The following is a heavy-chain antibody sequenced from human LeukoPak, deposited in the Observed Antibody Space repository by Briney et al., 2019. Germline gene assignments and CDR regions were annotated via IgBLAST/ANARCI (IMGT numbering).Heavy chain of an antibody. D-gene: IGHD3/OR15-3a*01. CDR1: GYTFTSND. J-gene: IGHJ6*02. CDR2: MNPNSGNT. Sequence: ASVKVSCKASGYTFTSNDINWVRQATGQGLEWMGWMNPNSGNTGYAQKFQGRVTMTRNTSISTAYMELSSLRSEDTAVYYCARAPTSGLVHGYYYYYYGMDVWGQGTTVTVSS. CDR3: ARAPTSGLVHGYYYYYYGMDV. V-gene: IGHV1-8*01.